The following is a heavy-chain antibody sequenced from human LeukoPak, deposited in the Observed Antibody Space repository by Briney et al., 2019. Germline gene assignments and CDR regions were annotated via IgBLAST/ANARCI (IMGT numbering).Heavy chain of an antibody. V-gene: IGHV3-43D*04. CDR2: ITWDGRTT. D-gene: IGHD3-3*01. J-gene: IGHJ4*02. CDR3: ARDRSGSWSYFDY. Sequence: LTGGSLRLSCAASGFTFDDYAMHWVRQAPGKGLQWVSLITWDGRTTYYIDSVKGRFTISIDSSNTSVYLQMNSLRIEDTAMYFCARDRSGSWSYFDYWGRGTLVTVSS. CDR1: GFTFDDYA.